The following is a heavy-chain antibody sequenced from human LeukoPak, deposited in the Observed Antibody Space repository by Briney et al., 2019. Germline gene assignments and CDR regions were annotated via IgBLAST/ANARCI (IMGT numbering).Heavy chain of an antibody. Sequence: SETLSLTCTVSGGSISSYYWSWIRQPPGKGLEWIGYIYYSGSTNYNPSLKSRVTISVDTSKNQFSLKLSSVTAADTAVYYCARDNRGYYFDYWGQGTLVTVSS. CDR2: IYYSGST. CDR1: GGSISSYY. V-gene: IGHV4-59*01. D-gene: IGHD2/OR15-2a*01. CDR3: ARDNRGYYFDY. J-gene: IGHJ4*02.